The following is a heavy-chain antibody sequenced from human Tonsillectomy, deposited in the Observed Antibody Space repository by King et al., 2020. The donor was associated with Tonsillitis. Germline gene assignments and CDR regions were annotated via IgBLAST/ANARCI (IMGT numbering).Heavy chain of an antibody. CDR1: GFTFNTYA. V-gene: IGHV3-30*04. Sequence: VQLVESGGGVVQPGRSLRLSCAASGFTFNTYAMHWVRQAPGKGLEWVAVISSDGNNQYYADSVKGGLTISRYNSKKTLYLQMDSLRAEDTAGYYCARRGELLWLGELYYFFDYWGQGTLVTVSS. J-gene: IGHJ4*02. D-gene: IGHD3-10*01. CDR2: ISSDGNNQ. CDR3: ARRGELLWLGELYYFFDY.